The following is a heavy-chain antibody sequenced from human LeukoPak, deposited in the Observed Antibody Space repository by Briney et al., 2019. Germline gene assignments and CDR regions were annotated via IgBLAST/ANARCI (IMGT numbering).Heavy chain of an antibody. V-gene: IGHV3-30*02. CDR1: KFSFTTYD. CDR3: TTRDPFSGYEGAQYDF. Sequence: GGSLRLSCAASKFSFTTYDMHWVRQAPGKGLEWVAFIQYDGSNQYYADSVKGRFSISRDNSKSTLYLQMNSLKTEDAAVYYCTTRDPFSGYEGAQYDFWGQGTLVTVSS. J-gene: IGHJ4*02. D-gene: IGHD5-12*01. CDR2: IQYDGSNQ.